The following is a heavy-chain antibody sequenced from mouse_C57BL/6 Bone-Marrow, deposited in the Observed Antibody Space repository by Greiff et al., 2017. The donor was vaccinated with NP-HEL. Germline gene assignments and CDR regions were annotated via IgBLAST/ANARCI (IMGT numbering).Heavy chain of an antibody. CDR2: INPSSGYT. CDR3: ARGYYGSSYRGAWFAY. J-gene: IGHJ3*01. CDR1: GYTFTSYT. V-gene: IGHV1-4*01. D-gene: IGHD1-1*01. Sequence: QVQLQQSGAELARPGASVKMSCKASGYTFTSYTMHWVKQRPGQGLEWIGYINPSSGYTKYNQKFKDKATLTADKSSSTAYMQLSSLTSEDSAVYYCARGYYGSSYRGAWFAYWGQGTLVTVSA.